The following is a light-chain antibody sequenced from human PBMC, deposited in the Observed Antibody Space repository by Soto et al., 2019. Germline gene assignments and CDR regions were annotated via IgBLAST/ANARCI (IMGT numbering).Light chain of an antibody. CDR3: LQRGSYPYT. CDR2: TES. V-gene: IGKV1-17*01. CDR1: QGIRND. J-gene: IGKJ2*01. Sequence: DIQMTKSPSSLSASVGDRVTITCRASQGIRNDLGWYQQKPGKAPKRLIYTESSLQSRVPSRFSGRGYGTEFTHTVICLQPEDSATEYCLQRGSYPYTCGQGTKLEIK.